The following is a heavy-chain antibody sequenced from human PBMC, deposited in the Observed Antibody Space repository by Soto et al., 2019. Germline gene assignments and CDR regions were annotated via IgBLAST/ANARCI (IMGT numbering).Heavy chain of an antibody. V-gene: IGHV3-33*01. CDR2: IWYDGSNK. J-gene: IGHJ4*02. Sequence: QVQLVESGGGVVQPGRSLRLSCAASGFTFSSYGMHWVRQAPGKGLEWVAVIWYDGSNKYYADSVKSRFTISRDNSKNTLYLQMNSLRAEDTAVYYCARDASGIAARGGSFDYWGQGTLVTVSS. CDR1: GFTFSSYG. D-gene: IGHD6-13*01. CDR3: ARDASGIAARGGSFDY.